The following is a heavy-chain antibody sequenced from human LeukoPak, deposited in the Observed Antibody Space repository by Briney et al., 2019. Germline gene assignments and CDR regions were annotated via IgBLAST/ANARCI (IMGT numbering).Heavy chain of an antibody. CDR3: AREGPYGDYFDY. Sequence: GVSLRLSCAASGFTFSSCSMNWVRQAPGKGLEWVSSISSRSSYIYYADSVKGRFTISRDNAKNSLYLQMNSLRAEDTAVYYCAREGPYGDYFDYWGQGTLVTVSS. D-gene: IGHD4-17*01. CDR1: GFTFSSCS. CDR2: ISSRSSYI. V-gene: IGHV3-21*01. J-gene: IGHJ4*02.